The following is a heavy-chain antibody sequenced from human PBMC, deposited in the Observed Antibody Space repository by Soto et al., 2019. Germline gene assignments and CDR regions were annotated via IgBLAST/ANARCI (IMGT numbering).Heavy chain of an antibody. CDR1: GYTFTSYD. D-gene: IGHD5-18*01. J-gene: IGHJ6*03. Sequence: QVQLVQSGAEVKKPGASVKVSCKASGYTFTSYDINWVRQATGQGLEWMGWMNPNSGNTGYAQKFQGRVTMTRNTSISTAYMELSSLRSEDTAVYYCARGPEGYTTPLXYYYYYMDVWGKGTTVTVSS. CDR3: ARGPEGYTTPLXYYYYYMDV. V-gene: IGHV1-8*01. CDR2: MNPNSGNT.